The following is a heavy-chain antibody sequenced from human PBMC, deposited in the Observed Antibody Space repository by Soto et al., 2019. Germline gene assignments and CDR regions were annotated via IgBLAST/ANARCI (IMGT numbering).Heavy chain of an antibody. J-gene: IGHJ6*02. Sequence: PSETLSLTCTVSGGSISSYYWSWIRQPAGKGLEWIGRIYTSGSTNYNPSLKSRVTMSVDTSKNQFSLKLSSVTAADTAVYYCARGQALYDSSGYYYYYGMDVWGQGTTVTVSS. D-gene: IGHD3-22*01. CDR1: GGSISSYY. CDR2: IYTSGST. CDR3: ARGQALYDSSGYYYYYGMDV. V-gene: IGHV4-4*07.